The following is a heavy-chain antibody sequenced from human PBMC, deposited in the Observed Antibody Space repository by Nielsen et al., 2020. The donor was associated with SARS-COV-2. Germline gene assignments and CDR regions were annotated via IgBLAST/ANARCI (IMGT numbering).Heavy chain of an antibody. V-gene: IGHV3-23*01. Sequence: WIRQPPGKGLEWVSAISGSGGSTYYADSVKGRFTISRDNSKNTLYLQMNSLRAEDTAVYYCAKDSPTTEDYWGQGTLVTVSS. CDR3: AKDSPTTEDY. D-gene: IGHD4-11*01. J-gene: IGHJ4*02. CDR2: ISGSGGST.